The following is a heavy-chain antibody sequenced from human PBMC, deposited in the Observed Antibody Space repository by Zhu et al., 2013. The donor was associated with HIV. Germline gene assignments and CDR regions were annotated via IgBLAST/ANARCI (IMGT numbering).Heavy chain of an antibody. V-gene: IGHV1-18*04. J-gene: IGHJ4*02. D-gene: IGHD3-22*01. CDR3: ARDPYYYDSSGYFDY. CDR1: GYTFTAYY. CDR2: ISAYNGNT. Sequence: QVQLVQSGADVKKPGASVKVSCKSSGYTFTAYYVHWVRQAPGQGLEWMGWISAYNGNTNYAQKLQGRVTMTTDTSTSTAYMELRSLRSDDTAVYYXARDPYYYDSSGYFDYVGQGTWSPSPQ.